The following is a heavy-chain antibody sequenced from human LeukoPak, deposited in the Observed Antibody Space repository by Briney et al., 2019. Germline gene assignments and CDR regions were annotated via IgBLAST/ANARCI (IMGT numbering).Heavy chain of an antibody. CDR1: GGSFSGYY. Sequence: SETLSLTCAVYGGSFSGYYWSWIRQPPGKGLEWIGEINHSGSTNYNPSLKSRVTISVDTSKNQFSLKLSSVTAADTAVYYCARGSHYYDGSGYYFDYWGQGTLVTVSS. V-gene: IGHV4-34*01. J-gene: IGHJ4*02. D-gene: IGHD3-22*01. CDR3: ARGSHYYDGSGYYFDY. CDR2: INHSGST.